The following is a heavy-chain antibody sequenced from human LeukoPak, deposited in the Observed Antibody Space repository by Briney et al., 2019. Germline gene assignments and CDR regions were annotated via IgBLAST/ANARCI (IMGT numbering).Heavy chain of an antibody. Sequence: SQTLSLACTVSGGSISSGGYYWSWIRQHPGKGLEWIGLIYYSGSTYYNPSLKSRLSISVDTSKNQFSLKLSSVTAADAAVYYCARAHILTTMFFDYWGQGALVTVSS. CDR1: GGSISSGGYY. V-gene: IGHV4-31*03. D-gene: IGHD5-12*01. J-gene: IGHJ4*02. CDR3: ARAHILTTMFFDY. CDR2: IYYSGST.